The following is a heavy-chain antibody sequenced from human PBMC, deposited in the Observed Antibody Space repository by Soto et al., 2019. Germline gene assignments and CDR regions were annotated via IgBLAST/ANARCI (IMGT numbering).Heavy chain of an antibody. J-gene: IGHJ4*02. V-gene: IGHV1-69*13. D-gene: IGHD4-17*01. CDR1: GYTFTSYY. CDR3: ARVTTVGGY. CDR2: IIPIFGTA. Sequence: SVKVSCKASGYTFTSYYMHWVRQAPGQRLEWMGGIIPIFGTAIYAQKFQCRVTITADESTSIAYMELSSLSAEDTAVYYCARVTTVGGYWGQGTLVTVSS.